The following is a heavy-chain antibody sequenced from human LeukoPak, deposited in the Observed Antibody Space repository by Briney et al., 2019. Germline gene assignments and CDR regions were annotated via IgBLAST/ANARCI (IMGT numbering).Heavy chain of an antibody. Sequence: ASVKVSCKASGYTFTGYYMHWVRQAPGQGLEWMGRINPNSGGTNYAQKFQGRVTMTRDTSISTAYMELSRLRSEDTAVYYCAREASDPGYSSGWLDYWGQGTLVTVSS. J-gene: IGHJ4*02. CDR2: INPNSGGT. D-gene: IGHD6-19*01. V-gene: IGHV1-2*06. CDR3: AREASDPGYSSGWLDY. CDR1: GYTFTGYY.